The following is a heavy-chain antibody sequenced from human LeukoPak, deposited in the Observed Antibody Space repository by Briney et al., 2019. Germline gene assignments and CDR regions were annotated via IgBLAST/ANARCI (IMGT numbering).Heavy chain of an antibody. D-gene: IGHD3-22*01. V-gene: IGHV1-18*01. CDR3: AREEYYYDSSGYFPSDY. J-gene: IGHJ4*02. CDR2: ISAYSGNT. Sequence: ASVKVSCKASGYTFTSYGISWVRQAPGQGLEWMGWISAYSGNTNYAQKLQGRVTMTTDTSTSTAYMELRSLRSDDTAVYYCAREEYYYDSSGYFPSDYWGQGTLVTVSS. CDR1: GYTFTSYG.